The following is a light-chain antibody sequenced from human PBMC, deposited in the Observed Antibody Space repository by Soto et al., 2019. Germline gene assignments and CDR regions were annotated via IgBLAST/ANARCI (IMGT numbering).Light chain of an antibody. V-gene: IGKV3-20*01. CDR3: QQYDVSPLT. J-gene: IGKJ3*01. Sequence: EIVLAQSPGTLSLSPGERATLSCRASRSLSTNSLAWYQQKPGQTPRLLIYAASTRDTDIPDRFNGSGSGTDFALTISRLEPEDFALYYCQQYDVSPLTFGPGTKVDIK. CDR1: RSLSTNS. CDR2: AAS.